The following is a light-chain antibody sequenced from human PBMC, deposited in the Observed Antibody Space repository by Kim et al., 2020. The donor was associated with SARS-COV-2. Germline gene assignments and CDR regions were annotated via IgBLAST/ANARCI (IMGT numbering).Light chain of an antibody. CDR1: MSHVGGYNN. CDR3: SSYTSGSTLYD. Sequence: SITIACAGRMSHVGGYNNVSGYQHHPGKAPKVIIYDVNNRHSGLSDRFTGSKSGNTASLTISGLQAEDEADYYCSSYTSGSTLYDFGTGTKVTVL. J-gene: IGLJ1*01. V-gene: IGLV2-14*03. CDR2: DVN.